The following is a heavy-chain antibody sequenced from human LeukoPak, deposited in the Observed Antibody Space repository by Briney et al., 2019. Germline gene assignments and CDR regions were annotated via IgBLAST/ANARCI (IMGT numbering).Heavy chain of an antibody. D-gene: IGHD3-10*01. CDR2: ISAYNGNT. Sequence: ASVKVSCKASGYTFSSYGISWVRQAPGQGLEWMGWISAYNGNTNYRQKLQGRVTMTTDTFTGTAYMDLRSLRSDDTAIYYCVRDSPDGSGTYYNDSPDYWGQGTLVTVSS. J-gene: IGHJ4*02. V-gene: IGHV1-18*01. CDR3: VRDSPDGSGTYYNDSPDY. CDR1: GYTFSSYG.